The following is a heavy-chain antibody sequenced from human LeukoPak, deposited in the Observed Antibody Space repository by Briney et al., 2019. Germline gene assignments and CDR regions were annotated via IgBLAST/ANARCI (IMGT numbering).Heavy chain of an antibody. CDR2: IYYSGST. V-gene: IGHV4-39*01. CDR1: GGSISSSSYY. J-gene: IGHJ3*02. Sequence: PSETLSLTCTVSGGSISSSSYYWGWIRQPPGKGLECIGSIYYSGSTYYNPSLKSRVTISVDTSKNQFSLKLSSVTAADTAVYYCARHSLQLLYLVGMEVDAFDIWGQGTMVTVSS. CDR3: ARHSLQLLYLVGMEVDAFDI. D-gene: IGHD2-2*02.